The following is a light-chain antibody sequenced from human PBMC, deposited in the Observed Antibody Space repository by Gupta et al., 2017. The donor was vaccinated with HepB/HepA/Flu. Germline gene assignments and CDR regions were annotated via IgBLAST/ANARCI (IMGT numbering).Light chain of an antibody. CDR3: QQYYSTPRT. Sequence: SLGERATINCKSSQSVLYSSNNKNYLAWYQPKPGQPPKLLIYWASTRESGVPDRFSGSGSGTDFTLTISSLQAEDVAVYYCQQYYSTPRTFGQGTKVEIK. J-gene: IGKJ1*01. V-gene: IGKV4-1*01. CDR1: QSVLYSSNNKNY. CDR2: WAS.